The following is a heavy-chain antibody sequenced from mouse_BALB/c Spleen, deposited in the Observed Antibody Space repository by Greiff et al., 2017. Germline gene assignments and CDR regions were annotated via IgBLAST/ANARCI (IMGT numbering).Heavy chain of an antibody. D-gene: IGHD4-1*01. CDR3: ARSLTSTGFAY. Sequence: EVQLQQSGPELIKPGASVQISCKASGYSFTSYSMHWVKQSPGKSLEWIGYIDPFNGGTSYNQKFKGKATLTVDKSSSTAYMHLSSLTSEDSAVYYCARSLTSTGFAYWGQGTLVTVSA. CDR1: GYSFTSYS. J-gene: IGHJ3*01. V-gene: IGHV1S135*01. CDR2: IDPFNGGT.